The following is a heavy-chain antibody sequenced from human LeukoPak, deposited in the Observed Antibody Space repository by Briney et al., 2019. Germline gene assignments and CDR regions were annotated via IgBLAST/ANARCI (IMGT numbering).Heavy chain of an antibody. D-gene: IGHD3-22*01. CDR1: GFTFDDYA. CDR3: AKDDSSGYVAFDI. Sequence: GGSLRLSCAASGFTFDDYAMHWVRQAPGKGLEWVSGISWNSGSIGYADSVKGRFTISRDNSKNTLYLQMNSLRAEDTAVYYCAKDDSSGYVAFDIWGLGTMVTVSS. CDR2: ISWNSGSI. J-gene: IGHJ3*02. V-gene: IGHV3-9*01.